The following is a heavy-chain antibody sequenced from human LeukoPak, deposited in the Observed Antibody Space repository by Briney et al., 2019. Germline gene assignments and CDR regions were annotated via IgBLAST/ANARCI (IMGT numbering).Heavy chain of an antibody. Sequence: GGSLRLSCAASGFTFSSYWMSWVRQAPGKGLEWVANIKQDGSEKYYVDSVKGRFTISRDNAKNSLYLQMNSLRAEDTAVYYCARGPSRGPLYYFDYWGQGTLVTVSS. D-gene: IGHD2-15*01. CDR2: IKQDGSEK. J-gene: IGHJ4*02. V-gene: IGHV3-7*01. CDR3: ARGPSRGPLYYFDY. CDR1: GFTFSSYW.